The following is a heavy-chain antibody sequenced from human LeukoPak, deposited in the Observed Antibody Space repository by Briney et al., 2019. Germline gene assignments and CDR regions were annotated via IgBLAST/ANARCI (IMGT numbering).Heavy chain of an antibody. Sequence: GESLKIYCNGSGYSFSSYWIGWVRQMPGKGLEWKGIIYPGDSDTRYSPSFQGQVTISADKSISTAYLQWSSLEASDTAMYYCATDRSGSDGFDYWGQGTLVTVSS. D-gene: IGHD3-22*01. V-gene: IGHV5-51*01. CDR3: ATDRSGSDGFDY. CDR2: IYPGDSDT. CDR1: GYSFSSYW. J-gene: IGHJ4*02.